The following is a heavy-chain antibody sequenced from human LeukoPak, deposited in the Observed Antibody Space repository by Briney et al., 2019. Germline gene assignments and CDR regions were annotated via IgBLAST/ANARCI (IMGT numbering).Heavy chain of an antibody. V-gene: IGHV4-59*01. J-gene: IGHJ4*02. CDR3: ARRGFWGEARPFDY. CDR2: IYYTGST. Sequence: SETLSLTCTLSGGSISNYYWNWIRQAPGKGLEWLGYIYYTGSTTYSPSVKGRITISLDTSKKQISLKLRSVTAADTAVYYCARRGFWGEARPFDYWGQGSLVTVSS. D-gene: IGHD3-3*01. CDR1: GGSISNYY.